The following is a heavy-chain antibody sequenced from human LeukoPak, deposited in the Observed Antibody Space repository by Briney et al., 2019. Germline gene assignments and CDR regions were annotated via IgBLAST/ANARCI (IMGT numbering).Heavy chain of an antibody. J-gene: IGHJ6*03. CDR1: GYTFTGYY. D-gene: IGHD3-10*01. V-gene: IGHV1-2*02. Sequence: GASVKVSCKASGYTFTGYYMHWVRQAPGQGLEWMGWINPNSGGTNYAQKFQGRVTMTRDTSISTAYMELSRLRSDDTAVYYCARGHLTPPLWFGSDHMDVWGKGTTVTISS. CDR3: ARGHLTPPLWFGSDHMDV. CDR2: INPNSGGT.